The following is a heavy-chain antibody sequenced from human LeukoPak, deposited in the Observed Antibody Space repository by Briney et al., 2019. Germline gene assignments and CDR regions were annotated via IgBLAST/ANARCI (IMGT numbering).Heavy chain of an antibody. V-gene: IGHV4-38-2*02. CDR3: ARNSGSYHIDY. D-gene: IGHD1-26*01. CDR1: GYSISSGYY. CDR2: IYHSGST. Sequence: PSETLSLTCTVSGYSISSGYYWGWIRQPPGKGLEWIGSIYHSGSTYYNPSLKSRVTISVDTSKNQFSLKLSSVTAADTAVYYCARNSGSYHIDYWGQGTLVTVSS. J-gene: IGHJ4*02.